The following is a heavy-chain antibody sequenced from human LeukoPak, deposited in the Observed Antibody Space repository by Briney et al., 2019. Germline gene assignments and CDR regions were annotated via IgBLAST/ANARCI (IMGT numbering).Heavy chain of an antibody. CDR1: GFTFKNYV. D-gene: IGHD1-26*01. J-gene: IGHJ4*02. CDR3: AKDLGWELPAEAY. V-gene: IGHV3-23*01. Sequence: PGGSLRLSDVASGFTFKNYVMNWVRQAPGKGLEWPATIYGSGVSISYADSVKGRFTISRDNSNNTLYLQMNSLRAEDTAMYYCAKDLGWELPAEAYWGQGILVTVSS. CDR2: IYGSGVSI.